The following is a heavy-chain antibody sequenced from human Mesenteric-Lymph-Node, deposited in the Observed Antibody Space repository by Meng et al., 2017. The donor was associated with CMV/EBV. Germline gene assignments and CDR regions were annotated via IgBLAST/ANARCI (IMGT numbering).Heavy chain of an antibody. Sequence: GESLKISCAASGFTFSDYYMSWIRQAPGKGLEWVSYISSSGSTIYYADSVKGRFTISRDNSKNTLFLQMNNLAAEDTAMYYCARHPPGGDYYYGMDVWGQGTTVTVSS. J-gene: IGHJ6*02. CDR3: ARHPPGGDYYYGMDV. CDR2: ISSSGSTI. D-gene: IGHD2-15*01. CDR1: GFTFSDYY. V-gene: IGHV3-11*01.